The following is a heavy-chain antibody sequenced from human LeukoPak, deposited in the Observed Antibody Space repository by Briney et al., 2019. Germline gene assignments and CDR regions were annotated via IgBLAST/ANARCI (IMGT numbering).Heavy chain of an antibody. D-gene: IGHD3-22*01. CDR2: ISYDGSNK. V-gene: IGHV3-30-3*01. J-gene: IGHJ4*02. CDR1: GFTFSYYA. CDR3: ARYYDSSGIFDY. Sequence: GSLRLSCVASGFTFSYYAMHWVRQAPGKGLEWVAVISYDGSNKYYADSVKGRFTISRDNSKNTLHLQTNSLRAEDTAVYYCARYYDSSGIFDYWGQGTLVTVSS.